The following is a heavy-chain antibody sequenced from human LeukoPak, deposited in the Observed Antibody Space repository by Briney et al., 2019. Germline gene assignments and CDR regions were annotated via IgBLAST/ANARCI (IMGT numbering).Heavy chain of an antibody. CDR1: GGPISSGGYY. CDR3: ARDREVGYYDILTGYRYYYGMDV. V-gene: IGHV4-31*03. J-gene: IGHJ6*02. D-gene: IGHD3-9*01. Sequence: SETLSLTCTVSGGPISSGGYYWSWIRQHPGKGLEWIGYIYYSGSTYYNPSLKSRVTISVDTSKNQFSLKLSSVTAADTAVYYCARDREVGYYDILTGYRYYYGMDVWGQGTTVTVSS. CDR2: IYYSGST.